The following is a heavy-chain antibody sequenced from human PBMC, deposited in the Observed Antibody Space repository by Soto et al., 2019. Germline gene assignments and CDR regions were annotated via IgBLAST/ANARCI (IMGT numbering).Heavy chain of an antibody. CDR3: ARELQPEWYNRTTGSLDV. CDR2: ISSSSSYI. CDR1: GFTFSSYS. J-gene: IGHJ6*02. V-gene: IGHV3-21*04. D-gene: IGHD1-20*01. Sequence: PGGSLRLSCAASGFTFSSYSMNWVRQAPGKGLEWVSSISSSSSYIYYADSVKGRFTISRDNAKNSLYLQMNSLRAEDTAVYYCARELQPEWYNRTTGSLDVWGQGTTVTVSS.